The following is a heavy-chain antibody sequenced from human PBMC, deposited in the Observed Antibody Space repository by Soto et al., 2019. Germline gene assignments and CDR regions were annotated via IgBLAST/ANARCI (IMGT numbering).Heavy chain of an antibody. D-gene: IGHD3-9*01. J-gene: IGHJ4*02. CDR1: GYTLTSYG. CDR3: ARVHTYYDILTGYYAPRPADY. CDR2: ISAYNGNT. V-gene: IGHV1-18*01. Sequence: GASVKVSCKASGYTLTSYGISWVRQAPEQRLEWMGWISAYNGNTNYAQKLQGRVTMTTDTSTSTAYMELRSLRSDDTAVYYCARVHTYYDILTGYYAPRPADYWGQGTLVTVSS.